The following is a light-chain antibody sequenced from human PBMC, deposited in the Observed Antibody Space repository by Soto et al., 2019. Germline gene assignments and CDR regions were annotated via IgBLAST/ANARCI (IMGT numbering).Light chain of an antibody. CDR3: SSFAGSNNFPYV. CDR1: SGSVSTSYY. CDR2: STN. Sequence: QAVVTQEPSFSVSPGGTVTLTCGLSSGSVSTSYYPSWYQQTPGQAPRTLIYSTNTRSSGVPDRFSGSILGNKAALTITGAQADDESDYYCSSFAGSNNFPYVFGTGTKLTVL. V-gene: IGLV8-61*01. J-gene: IGLJ1*01.